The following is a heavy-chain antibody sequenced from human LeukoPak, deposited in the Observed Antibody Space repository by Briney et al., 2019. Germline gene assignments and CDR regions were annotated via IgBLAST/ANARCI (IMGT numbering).Heavy chain of an antibody. V-gene: IGHV1-2*06. J-gene: IGHJ4*02. CDR3: AADGITIFGVVYGGFDY. Sequence: ASVKVSCKASGYTFTGYYMHWVRQAPGQGLEWMGRINPNSGGTNYAQKFQGRVTMTRDTSINTAYMELSRLRSDDTAVYYCAADGITIFGVVYGGFDYWGQGTLVTVSS. D-gene: IGHD3-3*01. CDR2: INPNSGGT. CDR1: GYTFTGYY.